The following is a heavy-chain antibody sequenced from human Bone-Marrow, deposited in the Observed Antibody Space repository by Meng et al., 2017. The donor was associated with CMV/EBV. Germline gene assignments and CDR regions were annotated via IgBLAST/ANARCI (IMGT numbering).Heavy chain of an antibody. CDR1: EFTFSNYG. V-gene: IGHV3-7*01. Sequence: GGSLRLSCAASEFTFSNYGMSWVRRAPGKGLEWVANIKEDGSEKYYVDSVRGRFTISRDNAKNSLYLQMNSMRVDEKAGYYCARVPVDMTFFIQVYDLDYWGQGTLVTVSS. CDR3: ARVPVDMTFFIQVYDLDY. CDR2: IKEDGSEK. D-gene: IGHD5-12*01. J-gene: IGHJ4*02.